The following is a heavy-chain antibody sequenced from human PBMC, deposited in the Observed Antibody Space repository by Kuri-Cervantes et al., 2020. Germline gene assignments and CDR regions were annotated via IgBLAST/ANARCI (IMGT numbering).Heavy chain of an antibody. V-gene: IGHV3-48*02. CDR2: ISSSSSTI. Sequence: GSLKISCAASGFTFSSYSMNWVRQAPGKGLEWVSYISSSSSTIYYADSVKGRFTISRDNAKNSLYLQMNSLRDEDTAVYYCAREVDYYDSSGYPTGLDYWGQGTLVTVSS. CDR1: GFTFSSYS. CDR3: AREVDYYDSSGYPTGLDY. D-gene: IGHD3-22*01. J-gene: IGHJ4*02.